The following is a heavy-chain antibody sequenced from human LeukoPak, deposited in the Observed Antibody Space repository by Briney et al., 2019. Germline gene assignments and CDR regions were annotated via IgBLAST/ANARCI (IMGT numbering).Heavy chain of an antibody. CDR3: ARQIGVLAAAYDY. J-gene: IGHJ4*02. CDR2: IYYSGIS. V-gene: IGHV4-59*08. CDR1: GGSISSYY. Sequence: SETLSFTCTVSGGSISSYYWSWIRQPPGKGLEWIAYIYYSGISHYNPSLRSRLTISVDTSKNQFSLKLSSVTAADTAFYYCARQIGVLAAAYDYWGQGALVTVSS. D-gene: IGHD6-13*01.